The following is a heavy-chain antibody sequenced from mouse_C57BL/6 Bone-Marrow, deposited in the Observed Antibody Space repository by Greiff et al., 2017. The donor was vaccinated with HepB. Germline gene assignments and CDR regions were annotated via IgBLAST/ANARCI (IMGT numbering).Heavy chain of an antibody. CDR3: ARSHYYGSSVAWFAY. J-gene: IGHJ3*01. V-gene: IGHV1-50*01. CDR2: IDPSDSYT. Sequence: VQLQQPGAELVKPGASVKLSCKASGYTFTSYWMQWVKQRPGQGLEWIGEIDPSDSYTNYNQKFKGKATLTVDTSSSTAYIQLSSLTSEDSAVYYCARSHYYGSSVAWFAYWGQGTLVTVSA. CDR1: GYTFTSYW. D-gene: IGHD1-1*01.